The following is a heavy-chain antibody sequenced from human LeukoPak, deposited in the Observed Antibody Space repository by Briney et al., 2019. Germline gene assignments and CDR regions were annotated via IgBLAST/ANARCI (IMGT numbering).Heavy chain of an antibody. V-gene: IGHV4-30-4*08. CDR3: ARGFLRYFDWLV. CDR1: GGSINNYY. J-gene: IGHJ4*02. D-gene: IGHD3-9*01. Sequence: SGTLSLTCTVSGGSINNYYWSWIRQPPGKGLEWIGYIYYSGSTYYNPSLKSRVTISVDTSKNQFSLKLSSVTAADTAVYYCARGFLRYFDWLVWGQGTLVTVSS. CDR2: IYYSGST.